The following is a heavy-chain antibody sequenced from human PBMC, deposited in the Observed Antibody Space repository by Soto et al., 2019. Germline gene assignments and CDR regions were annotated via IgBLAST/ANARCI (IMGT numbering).Heavy chain of an antibody. J-gene: IGHJ3*02. D-gene: IGHD3-22*01. CDR3: ARGRAYYDSKGAFDI. V-gene: IGHV4-30-4*01. Sequence: QVQLQESGPGLVKPSQTLSLTCTVSGGSISSGDYYWSWIRQPPGKGLEWIGYIYYSGSTYYNPSLKSRVNISVDTSKNQFSLKLSSVTAADTAVYYCARGRAYYDSKGAFDIWGQGTMVTVSS. CDR1: GGSISSGDYY. CDR2: IYYSGST.